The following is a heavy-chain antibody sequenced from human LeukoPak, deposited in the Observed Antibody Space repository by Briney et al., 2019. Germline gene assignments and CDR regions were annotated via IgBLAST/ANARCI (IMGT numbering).Heavy chain of an antibody. CDR2: IYSGGST. CDR1: GFTFSDYY. Sequence: GGSLRLSCAASGFTFSDYYMSWVRQAPGKGLEWVSVIYSGGSTYYADSVKGRFTISRDNSKNTLYLQMNSLRAEDTAVYYCAREIAFLARAYGDYGYGMDVWGQGTTVTVSS. J-gene: IGHJ6*02. D-gene: IGHD4-17*01. V-gene: IGHV3-66*01. CDR3: AREIAFLARAYGDYGYGMDV.